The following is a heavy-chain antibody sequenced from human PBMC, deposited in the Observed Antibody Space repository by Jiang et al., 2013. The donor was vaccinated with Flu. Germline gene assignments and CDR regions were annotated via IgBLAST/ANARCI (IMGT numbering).Heavy chain of an antibody. CDR3: ATQAADRWLEQAFFY. Sequence: GPGLVKPSETLSLTCTVSGNSISSYYWSWIRQSPGTGLEWIGLISYGGNTNYNPSLKSRLTISLDTSKNQFSLKVNSVTAADTAVYYCATQAADRWLEQAFFYWGQGTLVTVSS. J-gene: IGHJ4*02. CDR1: GNSISSYY. CDR2: ISYGGNT. D-gene: IGHD1/OR15-1a*01. V-gene: IGHV4-59*01.